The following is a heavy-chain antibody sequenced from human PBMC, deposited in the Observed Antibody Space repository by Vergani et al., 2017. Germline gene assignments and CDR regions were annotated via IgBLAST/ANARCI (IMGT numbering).Heavy chain of an antibody. CDR1: GGSINSHNYY. D-gene: IGHD2-15*01. J-gene: IGHJ4*02. CDR2: IHTRGSP. V-gene: IGHV4-61*02. CDR3: ARGSCLGGSCYKPLVDY. Sequence: QVQLQESGPGLVKPSQTLSLTCTVSGGSINSHNYYWSWIRPPAGKGLEWIGLIHTRGSPNYNPSLKSRVTMSEDTSKNQFSLNLTSVTAADTAVYFCARGSCLGGSCYKPLVDYWGQGILGTVSS.